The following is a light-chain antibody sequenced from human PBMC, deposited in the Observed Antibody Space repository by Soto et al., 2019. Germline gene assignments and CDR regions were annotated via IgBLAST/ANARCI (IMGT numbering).Light chain of an antibody. CDR1: QSISSS. CDR2: KAS. V-gene: IGKV1-5*03. Sequence: DIQMTQSPSTLSASIGDRVTITCRASQSISSSLVWYQQKPGKAPKLLIYKASSLESGVPSRFSGSGSGTEFTLTISSLQPDDFATYYCQQYNSYPLTFGQGTRLEIQ. J-gene: IGKJ5*01. CDR3: QQYNSYPLT.